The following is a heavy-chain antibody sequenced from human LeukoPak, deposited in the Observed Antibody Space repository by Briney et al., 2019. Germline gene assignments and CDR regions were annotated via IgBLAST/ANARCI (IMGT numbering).Heavy chain of an antibody. CDR1: GFTVSSNY. CDR2: IYSGGST. D-gene: IGHD3-9*01. J-gene: IGHJ6*02. Sequence: PGGSLRLSCAASGFTVSSNYMSWVRQAPGKGLEWVSVIYSGGSTYYADSEKGRFTISRDNSKNTLYLQMNSLRAEDTAVYYCARERVDDILTGYPGYYGMDVWGQGTTVTVSS. CDR3: ARERVDDILTGYPGYYGMDV. V-gene: IGHV3-66*01.